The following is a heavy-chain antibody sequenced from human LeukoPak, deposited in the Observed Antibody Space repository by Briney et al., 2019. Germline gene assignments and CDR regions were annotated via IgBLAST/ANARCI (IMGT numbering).Heavy chain of an antibody. Sequence: GGSLRLSCTVSGFTFSDYYMSWVRQAPGKGLEWVSYISSSGSMLHYADSVEGRFTISRDNSKNTLFLQMNSLRAEDTAVYYCAKEPATWIQRLFDYWGQGTLVTVSS. CDR1: GFTFSDYY. J-gene: IGHJ4*02. CDR2: ISSSGSML. D-gene: IGHD5-18*01. CDR3: AKEPATWIQRLFDY. V-gene: IGHV3-11*01.